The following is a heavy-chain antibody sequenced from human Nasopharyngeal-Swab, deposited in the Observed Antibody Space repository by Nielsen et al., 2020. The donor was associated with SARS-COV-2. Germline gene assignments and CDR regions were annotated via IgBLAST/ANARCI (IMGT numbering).Heavy chain of an antibody. CDR3: ARKGSSRDGSYFDY. J-gene: IGHJ4*02. V-gene: IGHV3-7*01. CDR2: IKQDGSEK. CDR1: GFTFSSYW. Sequence: GESLKISCAASGFTFSSYWMSWVRQAPGKGLEWVANIKQDGSEKYYMDSVKGRFTISRDNAKNSLYLQMNSLRAEDTAVYYCARKGSSRDGSYFDYWGQGTLVTVSS. D-gene: IGHD3-10*01.